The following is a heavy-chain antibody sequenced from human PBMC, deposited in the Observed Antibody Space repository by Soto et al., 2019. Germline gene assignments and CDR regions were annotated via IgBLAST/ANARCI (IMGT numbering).Heavy chain of an antibody. V-gene: IGHV4-4*02. J-gene: IGHJ4*02. Sequence: QVQLQESGPGLVKPSGTLSLSCAVSGGSVSNNNWWSWVRQSPGNGLEWIGEIHHSGGTSYNPSLERRATLSVEKSKNELSLRLNYVTAADTAVYYCTKNSAYALDYWGLGILVTVSS. CDR3: TKNSAYALDY. CDR2: IHHSGGT. D-gene: IGHD5-12*01. CDR1: GGSVSNNNW.